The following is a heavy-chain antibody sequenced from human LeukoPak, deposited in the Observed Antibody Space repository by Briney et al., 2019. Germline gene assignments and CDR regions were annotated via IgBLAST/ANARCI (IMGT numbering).Heavy chain of an antibody. CDR2: IFHNGRI. CDR3: ARHAVVEVPSGPDYVWADYRYTPKHFDS. D-gene: IGHD3-16*02. V-gene: IGHV4-59*08. Sequence: PSETLSLTCIIAGGSISRYYWSWIRQSPRRGLEWIGYIFHNGRIKYNPSLESRVTISVDTAKNHFSLKLTSLTAADTAVYYCARHAVVEVPSGPDYVWADYRYTPKHFDSWGQGTLVTVSS. J-gene: IGHJ4*02. CDR1: GGSISRYY.